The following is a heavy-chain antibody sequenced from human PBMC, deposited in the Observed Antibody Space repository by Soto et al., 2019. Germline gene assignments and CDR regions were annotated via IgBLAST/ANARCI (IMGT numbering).Heavy chain of an antibody. CDR1: GFTFSSYA. Sequence: QVQLVESGGGVVQPGRSLRLSCAASGFTFSSYAMHWVRQAPGKGLEWVAVISYDGSNKYYADSVKGRFTISRDNSKNTLYLQMNSLRAEDTAVYYCARDGFILGIGVYYFDYWGQGTLVTVSS. CDR3: ARDGFILGIGVYYFDY. D-gene: IGHD3-3*02. J-gene: IGHJ4*02. V-gene: IGHV3-30-3*01. CDR2: ISYDGSNK.